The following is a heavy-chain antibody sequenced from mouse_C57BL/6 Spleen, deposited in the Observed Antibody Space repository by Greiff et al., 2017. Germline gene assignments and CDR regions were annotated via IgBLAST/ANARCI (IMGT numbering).Heavy chain of an antibody. CDR1: GYTFTGYW. J-gene: IGHJ2*01. Sequence: QVQLQQSGAELMKPGASVKLSCKATGYTFTGYWMEWVKQRHGHGLEWIGEILPGSCSTNYNEKFKGTATFTADKSSNTAYMQLSSLTTEDSAIYYCASKRYDGSLDYWGQGTTLTVSS. D-gene: IGHD2-3*01. CDR3: ASKRYDGSLDY. V-gene: IGHV1-9*01. CDR2: ILPGSCST.